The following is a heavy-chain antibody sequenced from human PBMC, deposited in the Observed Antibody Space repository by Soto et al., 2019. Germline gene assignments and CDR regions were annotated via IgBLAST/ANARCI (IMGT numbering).Heavy chain of an antibody. CDR3: ARVSASRGQRDFDS. Sequence: QVQLQQWGAGLLKHSETLSLTCGVYGGSFSGYYWSWIREPPGKGLEWLGEINPSGGNNYNPSLKSRVTISVDTAKNQFARKVTSVTAADKAVYSCARVSASRGQRDFDSWGQGTLVTVSS. D-gene: IGHD1-26*01. V-gene: IGHV4-34*01. J-gene: IGHJ4*02. CDR1: GGSFSGYY. CDR2: INPSGGN.